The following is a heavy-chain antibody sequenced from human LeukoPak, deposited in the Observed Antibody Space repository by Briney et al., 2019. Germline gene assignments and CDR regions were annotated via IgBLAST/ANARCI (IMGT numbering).Heavy chain of an antibody. CDR1: GGSISSSSYY. J-gene: IGHJ4*02. CDR3: AGSNWGRSRFDY. Sequence: SETLSLTCTVSGGSISSSSYYWGWIRQPPGKGLEWIGSIYYSGSTYYNPSLKSRVTISVDTSKNQFSLKLSSVTAADTAVYYCAGSNWGRSRFDYWGQGTLVTVSS. CDR2: IYYSGST. V-gene: IGHV4-39*01. D-gene: IGHD7-27*01.